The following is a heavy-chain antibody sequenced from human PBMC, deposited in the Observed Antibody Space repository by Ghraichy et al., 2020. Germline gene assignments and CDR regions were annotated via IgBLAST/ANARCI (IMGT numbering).Heavy chain of an antibody. D-gene: IGHD3-22*01. Sequence: TLSLTCAVSCGSISSGGYSWSWIRPPPGKGLDWIGYIYHSGSTHYNPSLKSRVTISVDRSKNQFSLKLRSVTAADTAVYYCARDYYDSSGPNGYVDLWGSGTLVTVAS. CDR2: IYHSGST. J-gene: IGHJ2*01. CDR3: ARDYYDSSGPNGYVDL. CDR1: CGSISSGGYS. V-gene: IGHV4-30-2*01.